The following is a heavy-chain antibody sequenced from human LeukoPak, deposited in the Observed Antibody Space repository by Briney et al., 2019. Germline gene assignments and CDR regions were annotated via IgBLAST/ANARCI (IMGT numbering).Heavy chain of an antibody. CDR2: IYYSGST. CDR1: GGSISSSTYY. Sequence: SSETESLTCTVSGGSISSSTYYCGWIRQPPGKGLEWIGSIYYSGSTYYNPSLKSRVTISLDTSKNQFSLKLSSVTAADTAVYYCARRGFYYYDSSGYHDAFDIWGQGTMVTVSS. V-gene: IGHV4-39*01. CDR3: ARRGFYYYDSSGYHDAFDI. J-gene: IGHJ3*02. D-gene: IGHD3-22*01.